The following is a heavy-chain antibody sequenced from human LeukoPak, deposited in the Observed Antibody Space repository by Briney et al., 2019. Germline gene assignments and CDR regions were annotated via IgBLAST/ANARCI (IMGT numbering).Heavy chain of an antibody. Sequence: GRSLRPSCAASGFTFSSYWMSWVRQAPGKGLEWVANIKQDGSEKYYVDSVKGRFTISRDNAKNSLYLQMNSLRAEDTAVYYCARGRSSGWYEYYFDFWGQGTLVTVSS. V-gene: IGHV3-7*01. D-gene: IGHD6-19*01. J-gene: IGHJ4*02. CDR2: IKQDGSEK. CDR1: GFTFSSYW. CDR3: ARGRSSGWYEYYFDF.